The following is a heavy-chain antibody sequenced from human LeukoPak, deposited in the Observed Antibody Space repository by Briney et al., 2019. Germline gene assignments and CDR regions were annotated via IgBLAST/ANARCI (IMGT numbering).Heavy chain of an antibody. Sequence: QPGRSLRLSCAASGFTFSSYAMHWVRQALGKGLEWVAVISYDGSNKYYADSVKGRFTISRDNSKNTLYLQMNSLRAEDTAVYYCAGASSSGDYFDYWGHGTLVTVSS. CDR3: AGASSSGDYFDY. CDR2: ISYDGSNK. V-gene: IGHV3-30*01. J-gene: IGHJ4*01. D-gene: IGHD6-6*01. CDR1: GFTFSSYA.